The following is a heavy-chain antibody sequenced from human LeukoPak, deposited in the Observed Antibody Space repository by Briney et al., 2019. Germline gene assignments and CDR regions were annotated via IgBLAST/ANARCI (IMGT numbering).Heavy chain of an antibody. V-gene: IGHV4-59*01. CDR3: ARDGVYGRGGANLGSNYFVY. J-gene: IGHJ4*02. CDR2: IYYSGST. CDR1: GGSLSSYY. D-gene: IGHD5/OR15-5a*01. Sequence: PSETLSLTCTVSGGSLSSYYWSWIRQPPGKGLEWIGYIYYSGSTNYNPSLKSRVNISVDTSKNKSSLKLSSVTAADTAVNYCARDGVYGRGGANLGSNYFVYWGQGTLVTVSS.